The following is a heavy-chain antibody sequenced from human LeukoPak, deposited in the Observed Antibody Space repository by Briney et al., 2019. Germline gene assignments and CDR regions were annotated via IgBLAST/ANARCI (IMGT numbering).Heavy chain of an antibody. CDR3: ARGPSGYHNT. V-gene: IGHV3-23*01. CDR1: GFTFSSYA. CDR2: ISGSGGST. J-gene: IGHJ4*02. Sequence: PGGSLRLSCAASGFTFSSYAMSWVRQAPGKGLEWVSAISGSGGSTYYADSVKGRFTIYRDNSKNTLYLQMNSLRAEDTAVYYCARGPSGYHNTGGQGTLVTVSS. D-gene: IGHD5-12*01.